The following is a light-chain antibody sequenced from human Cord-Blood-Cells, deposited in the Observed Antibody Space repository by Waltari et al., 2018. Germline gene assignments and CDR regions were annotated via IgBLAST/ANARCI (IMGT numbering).Light chain of an antibody. CDR3: QQYYSTPFT. V-gene: IGKV4-1*01. Sequence: DIVMTQSPDSLAVSLGERATINCKSSQSVLYSSNNKNYLAWYQQKPGQPPELLIYWASTRESGVPHRFSGSGSGTHFTLTISSLQAEDVAVYYCQQYYSTPFTFGPGTKVDIK. CDR1: QSVLYSSNNKNY. J-gene: IGKJ3*01. CDR2: WAS.